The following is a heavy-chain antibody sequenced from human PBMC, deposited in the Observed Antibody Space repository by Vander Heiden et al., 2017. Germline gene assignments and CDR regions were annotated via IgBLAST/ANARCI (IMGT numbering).Heavy chain of an antibody. J-gene: IGHJ6*02. V-gene: IGHV1-8*01. CDR2: MNPNSGNT. Sequence: QVQLVQSGAEVKKPGASVKVSCKSSGYTFTSYDINWVRQAPGQGLEWMGLMNPNSGNTGYAQKFQGRVTMTRNNSISTAYMERRSLRAEDTAVYYCGRGRGRIQPAAIRAPVGYYGMDVWGQGTTVTVSS. CDR3: GRGRGRIQPAAIRAPVGYYGMDV. D-gene: IGHD2-2*02. CDR1: GYTFTSYD.